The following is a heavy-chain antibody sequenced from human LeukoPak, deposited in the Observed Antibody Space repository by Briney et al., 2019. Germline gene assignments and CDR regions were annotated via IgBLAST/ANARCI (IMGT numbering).Heavy chain of an antibody. CDR3: AWGGIAAFDS. V-gene: IGHV3-11*04. Sequence: GGSLRLSCAASGFTFSDYYMSWIRQAPGKGLEWVAYISSGGNTRYYADSVKGRFTISRDNAKNSLYLQMNSLRAEDTAVYYCAWGGIAAFDSWGQGTLVTVSS. CDR2: ISSGGNTR. J-gene: IGHJ4*02. D-gene: IGHD2-21*01. CDR1: GFTFSDYY.